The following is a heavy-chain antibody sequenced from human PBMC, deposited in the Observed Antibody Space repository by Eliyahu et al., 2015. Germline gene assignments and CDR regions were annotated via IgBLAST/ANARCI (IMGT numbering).Heavy chain of an antibody. Sequence: QVQLVESGGGVVQPGRSLRLSCAASGFTFSSYAMHWVPQXPGKGLEWVAVXSYDGSNKYYADSVKGRFTISRDNSKNTLYLQMNSLRAEDTAVYYCARGGLSFDYWGQGTLVTVSS. V-gene: IGHV3-30*01. D-gene: IGHD3-16*02. J-gene: IGHJ4*02. CDR3: ARGGLSFDY. CDR1: GFTFSSYA. CDR2: XSYDGSNK.